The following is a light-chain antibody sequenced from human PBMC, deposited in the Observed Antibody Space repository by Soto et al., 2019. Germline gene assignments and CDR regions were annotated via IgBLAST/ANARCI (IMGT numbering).Light chain of an antibody. CDR3: QQSYSTPRLT. J-gene: IGKJ4*01. V-gene: IGKV1-39*01. Sequence: DIQMTQSPSSLSASVGDRVTITCRASQSISSYLNWYQQKPGKAPKLLIYAASSLLSGVPSRFSGSGSGTDFTLTISSLQPEDFATYYCQQSYSTPRLTFGGGTKVEIK. CDR1: QSISSY. CDR2: AAS.